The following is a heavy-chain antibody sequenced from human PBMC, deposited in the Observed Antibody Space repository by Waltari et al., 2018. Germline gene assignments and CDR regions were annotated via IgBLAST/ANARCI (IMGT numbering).Heavy chain of an antibody. D-gene: IGHD3-16*01. CDR3: ARGPSHGGFDY. J-gene: IGHJ4*02. V-gene: IGHV1-2*02. CDR1: GYPFIDYY. CDR2: INPKIGDT. Sequence: QVQVVQSGAEVKTPGAAVSVPCRASGYPFIDYYMHWLRQAPGQGPEWMGWINPKIGDTRSAQSFQGRVTMTRDTSINTVYMELRSLRSDDTAVYYCARGPSHGGFDYWGQGTLVTVSS.